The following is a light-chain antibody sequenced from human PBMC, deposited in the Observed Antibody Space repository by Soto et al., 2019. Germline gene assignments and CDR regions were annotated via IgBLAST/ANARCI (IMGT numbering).Light chain of an antibody. V-gene: IGKV1-5*01. J-gene: IGKJ1*01. CDR2: DAS. CDR1: QSITIW. CDR3: QHYNGYSWT. Sequence: DIQMTQSPSTLSASVGDRVTITCRASQSITIWLAWYQQKPGKAPKLLIFDASSLESGVPSRFSGSGSGTEFTLTISSLQPDDFATNYCQHYNGYSWTFGQGTKVEIK.